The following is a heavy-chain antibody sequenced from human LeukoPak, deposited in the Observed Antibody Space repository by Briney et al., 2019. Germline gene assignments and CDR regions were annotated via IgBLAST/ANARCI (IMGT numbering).Heavy chain of an antibody. J-gene: IGHJ4*02. CDR2: ISYSSSTI. Sequence: GGSLRLSCAASGFSFSSNSMNWVRQAPGKGLEWLSYISYSSSTIYSADSVKGRFTISRDNAKNSLYLQMNSLRAEDTAVYYCARDRAAAARIYFDYWGQGTLVTVSS. CDR3: ARDRAAAARIYFDY. CDR1: GFSFSSNS. D-gene: IGHD6-13*01. V-gene: IGHV3-48*01.